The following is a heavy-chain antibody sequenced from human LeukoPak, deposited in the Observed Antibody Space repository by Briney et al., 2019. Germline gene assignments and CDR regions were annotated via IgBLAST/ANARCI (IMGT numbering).Heavy chain of an antibody. CDR1: GYTFTSYG. D-gene: IGHD5-12*01. Sequence: ASVKVSCKASGYTFTSYGISWVRQAPGQGLEWMGWMSPDSGYTGYAQTFQGRVTLTRNTSVSTAFMELSSLRSEDTAVYYCEIYTGYDSFWGQGTLVTVSS. V-gene: IGHV1-8*02. J-gene: IGHJ4*02. CDR2: MSPDSGYT. CDR3: EIYTGYDSF.